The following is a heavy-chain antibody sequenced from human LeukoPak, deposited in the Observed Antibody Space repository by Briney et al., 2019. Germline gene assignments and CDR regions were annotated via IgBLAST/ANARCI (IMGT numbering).Heavy chain of an antibody. CDR1: GGSISSGDYY. CDR3: ARAPTQFYGGVDWYFDL. J-gene: IGHJ2*01. Sequence: PSETLSLTCTVSGGSISSGDYYWSWIRQPPGKGLEWIGYIYYSGSTYYNPSLKSRVTISVDTSKNQFSLKLSSVTAADTAVYYCARAPTQFYGGVDWYFDLWGRGTLVTVSS. D-gene: IGHD4-23*01. V-gene: IGHV4-30-4*01. CDR2: IYYSGST.